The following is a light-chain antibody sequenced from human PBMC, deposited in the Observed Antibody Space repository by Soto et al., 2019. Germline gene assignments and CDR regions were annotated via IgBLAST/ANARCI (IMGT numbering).Light chain of an antibody. CDR2: GAS. V-gene: IGKV3-15*01. Sequence: EIVLTQSPGTLSLSPGERATLSCRASQSVSNNYLAWYQQKPGQAPRLLIYGASTGATGIPARFSGSGSGTEFILTISSLQSEDFAVYYCQQYSKWPLTFGGGTKGDIK. CDR1: QSVSNN. CDR3: QQYSKWPLT. J-gene: IGKJ4*01.